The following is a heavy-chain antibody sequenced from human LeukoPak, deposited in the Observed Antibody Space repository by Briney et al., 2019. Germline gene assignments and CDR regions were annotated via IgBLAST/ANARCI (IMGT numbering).Heavy chain of an antibody. Sequence: SSQTLSLTCTVSGGSISSGDYYWSWIHQPPGKGLEWIGYIYYSGSTYYNPSLKSRVTISVDTSKNQFSLKLSSVTAADMAVYYCARDIAAAGSYYFDYWGQGTLVTVSS. D-gene: IGHD6-13*01. J-gene: IGHJ4*02. CDR1: GGSISSGDYY. CDR2: IYYSGST. V-gene: IGHV4-30-4*08. CDR3: ARDIAAAGSYYFDY.